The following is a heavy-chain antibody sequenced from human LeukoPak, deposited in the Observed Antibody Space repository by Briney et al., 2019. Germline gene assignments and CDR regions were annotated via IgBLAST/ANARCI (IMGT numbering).Heavy chain of an antibody. Sequence: ASVKVSCKASGYTFTGYYMHWVRQAPGQGLEWMGWINPNSGGTNYARKFQGRVTMTRDTSISTAYMELSRLRSDDTAVYYCARDGSSWYPAYYFDYWGQGTLVTVSS. J-gene: IGHJ4*02. CDR3: ARDGSSWYPAYYFDY. D-gene: IGHD6-13*01. V-gene: IGHV1-2*02. CDR1: GYTFTGYY. CDR2: INPNSGGT.